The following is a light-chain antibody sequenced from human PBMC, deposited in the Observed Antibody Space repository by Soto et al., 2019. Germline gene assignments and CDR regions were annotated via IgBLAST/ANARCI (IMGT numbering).Light chain of an antibody. CDR2: EVT. CDR3: SSYTFTSTLYV. CDR1: SSDAGGHNY. Sequence: QSVLTQPASVSGSPGQSITISCTGSSSDAGGHNYVSWYQQHPGKAPKLMIYEVTKRPSGVSNRFSGSKSGNTASLTISGLQAEDEADYYCSSYTFTSTLYVFGTGTKVTVL. V-gene: IGLV2-14*01. J-gene: IGLJ1*01.